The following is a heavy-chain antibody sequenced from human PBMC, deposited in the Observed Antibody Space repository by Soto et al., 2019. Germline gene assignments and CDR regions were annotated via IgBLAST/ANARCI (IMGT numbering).Heavy chain of an antibody. D-gene: IGHD6-19*01. J-gene: IGHJ5*02. CDR2: INVGNGNT. Sequence: VKVSCKASGYTYISYSMHWVRQAPGQRLEWMGWINVGNGNTKYSQNFQGRVTINQDTSASTAYMELSSLTSEDTAVYYCAREKWGSGSRWLDPWGQGTLVTVSS. CDR1: GYTYISYS. CDR3: AREKWGSGSRWLDP. V-gene: IGHV1-3*01.